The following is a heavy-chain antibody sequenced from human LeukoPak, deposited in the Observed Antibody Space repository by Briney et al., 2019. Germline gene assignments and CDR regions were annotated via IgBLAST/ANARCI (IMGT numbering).Heavy chain of an antibody. Sequence: GGSLRLSCAASGFTFSTYAMHWVRQAPGKGLVWVSRINSDGSSTNYADSVKGRFTISRDNAKNTLYLQMNSLRAEDTAVYYCARVPITLAGTKDAKYFQHWGQGTLVSVSS. J-gene: IGHJ1*01. CDR3: ARVPITLAGTKDAKYFQH. D-gene: IGHD6-19*01. CDR2: INSDGSST. CDR1: GFTFSTYA. V-gene: IGHV3-74*01.